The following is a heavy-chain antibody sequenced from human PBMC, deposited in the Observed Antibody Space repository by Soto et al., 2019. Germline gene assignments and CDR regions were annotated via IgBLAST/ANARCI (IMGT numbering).Heavy chain of an antibody. J-gene: IGHJ4*02. V-gene: IGHV4-34*01. Sequence: SETLSLTCAVYGGSFSGYYWSWIRQPPGKGLEWIGEINHSGSTNYNPSLKSRVTISVDTSKNQFSLKLSSVTAADTAVYYCARGVAAAGTIHSGDYWGQGTLVTVSS. CDR1: GGSFSGYY. CDR3: ARGVAAAGTIHSGDY. D-gene: IGHD6-13*01. CDR2: INHSGST.